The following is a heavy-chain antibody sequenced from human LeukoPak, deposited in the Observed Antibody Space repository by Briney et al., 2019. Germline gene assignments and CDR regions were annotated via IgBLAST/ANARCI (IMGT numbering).Heavy chain of an antibody. CDR2: ISDYNGNT. J-gene: IGHJ5*02. D-gene: IGHD4-11*01. V-gene: IGHV1-18*01. Sequence: ASVKVSCKASGYTFTSYGISWVRQAPGQGLEWMGWISDYNGNTNYAQKLQGRVTMTTDTSTSAAYMELRSLRSDDTAVYYCARDLYRDSLPVSWFDPWGQGTLVTVSS. CDR3: ARDLYRDSLPVSWFDP. CDR1: GYTFTSYG.